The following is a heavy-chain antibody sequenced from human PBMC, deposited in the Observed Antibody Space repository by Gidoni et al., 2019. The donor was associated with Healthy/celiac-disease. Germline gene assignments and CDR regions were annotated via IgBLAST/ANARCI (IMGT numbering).Heavy chain of an antibody. CDR3: AGGGIGYCSGGSCYSGDY. Sequence: QVQLVQSGAEVKKPGASVKVSCQASGGTFSSYAISWVRQAPGQGLEWMGGIIPIFGTANYTHQFQGRVTITADESTSTAYMDLSSLRSEDTAVYYCAGGGIGYCSGGSCYSGDYWGQGTLVTVSS. CDR2: IIPIFGTA. J-gene: IGHJ4*02. CDR1: GGTFSSYA. V-gene: IGHV1-69*01. D-gene: IGHD2-15*01.